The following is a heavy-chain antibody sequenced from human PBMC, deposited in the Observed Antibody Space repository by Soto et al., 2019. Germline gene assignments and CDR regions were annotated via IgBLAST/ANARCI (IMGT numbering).Heavy chain of an antibody. CDR2: ITGSGNSA. D-gene: IGHD3-3*01. CDR1: AFTFSSYS. Sequence: PGGSLRLSCAASAFTFSSYSMAWVRQAPGKGLEWVSTITGSGNSAYYVDSVKGRFTISRDNSKNTLYLQMNSLRAEDTAVYYCAKQLRFLEWLSTYGMDVWGQGTTVTVSS. CDR3: AKQLRFLEWLSTYGMDV. V-gene: IGHV3-23*01. J-gene: IGHJ6*02.